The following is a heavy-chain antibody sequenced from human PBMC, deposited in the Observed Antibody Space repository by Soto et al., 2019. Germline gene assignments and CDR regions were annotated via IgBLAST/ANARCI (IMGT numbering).Heavy chain of an antibody. V-gene: IGHV1-8*01. CDR3: ARGGPAAGFDL. J-gene: IGHJ5*02. D-gene: IGHD6-13*01. Sequence: ASVKVSCKASGYTFITNDINWVRQASGQGLEWLGWMKPSTGDSGSDPDFQGRITMTRDTATSTAYMELSSLKFEDTAVYYCARGGPAAGFDLWGQGSLVTVSS. CDR2: MKPSTGDS. CDR1: GYTFITND.